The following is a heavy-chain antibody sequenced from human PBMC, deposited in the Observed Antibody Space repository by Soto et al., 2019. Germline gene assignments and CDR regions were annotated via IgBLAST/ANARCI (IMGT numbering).Heavy chain of an antibody. D-gene: IGHD2-2*01. J-gene: IGHJ6*02. CDR1: GFTFSTYG. CDR2: LSHDETNK. CDR3: VQEGRGSTTSCSRCYGLDV. V-gene: IGHV3-30*18. Sequence: QVQLVESGGGVVQPGRSVRLSCAASGFTFSTYGMHWVRQAPGKGLEWVAALSHDETNKFYADSVKGRFTISRDNSKNTLYLEMFSLRAEDTAVYYCVQEGRGSTTSCSRCYGLDVWGQGTTVTVSS.